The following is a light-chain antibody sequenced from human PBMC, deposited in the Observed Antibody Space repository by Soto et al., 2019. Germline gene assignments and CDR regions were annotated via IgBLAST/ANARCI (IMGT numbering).Light chain of an antibody. CDR1: SSDVGGYNS. CDR2: DVS. Sequence: QSVLTQPRSVSGSPGQSVTVSCIGTSSDVGGYNSVSWYQHHPGKVPKLMIYDVSERPSGVPDRFSGSKSGNTASLTISGRKAEDGLHYSGGSLLVIDAYVLGTGPTVTVL. V-gene: IGLV2-11*01. CDR3: GSLLVIDAYV. J-gene: IGLJ1*01.